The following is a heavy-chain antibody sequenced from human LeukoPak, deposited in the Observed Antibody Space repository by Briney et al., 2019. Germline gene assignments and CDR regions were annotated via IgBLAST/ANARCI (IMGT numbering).Heavy chain of an antibody. D-gene: IGHD3-10*01. V-gene: IGHV4-59*01. CDR3: ARALGSRGKKYFDY. CDR1: GGSISSYY. J-gene: IGHJ4*02. CDR2: IYYSGST. Sequence: PSETLSLTCTVSGGSISSYYWSWIRQPPGKGLEWIGYIYYSGSTNYNPSLKSRVTISVDTSKNQFSLKLSSVTAADTAVYYCARALGSRGKKYFDYWGQGTLVTVSS.